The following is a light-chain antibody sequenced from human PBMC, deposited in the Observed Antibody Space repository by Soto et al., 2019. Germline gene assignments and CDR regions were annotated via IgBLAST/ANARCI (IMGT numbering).Light chain of an antibody. J-gene: IGKJ3*01. CDR1: QSVNSNY. CDR2: GVS. Sequence: IVLTQSPATLSVTPGERATLSCRASQSVNSNYLAWHQQKPGQAPRLLIYGVSSRATGIPDRFSGSGSGTDFTLTISRLEPEDFAVYYCQQYGNSGVTFGPGTKVDIK. CDR3: QQYGNSGVT. V-gene: IGKV3-20*01.